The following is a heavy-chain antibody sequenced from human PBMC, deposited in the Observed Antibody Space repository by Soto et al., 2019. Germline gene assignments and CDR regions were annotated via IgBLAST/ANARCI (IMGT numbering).Heavy chain of an antibody. D-gene: IGHD6-19*01. V-gene: IGHV4-59*01. CDR3: ARGSSGWPPRLDY. CDR2: IYYSGST. CDR1: GGPISSYY. J-gene: IGHJ4*02. Sequence: QVQLQESGPGLVKPSETLSLNCTVSGGPISSYYWSWIRQSPGKGLEWIGYIYYSGSTNYNPSLKSRVTISVDTSKTQFSLELSSVTAADTAVYYCARGSSGWPPRLDYWGQGTRVTVSS.